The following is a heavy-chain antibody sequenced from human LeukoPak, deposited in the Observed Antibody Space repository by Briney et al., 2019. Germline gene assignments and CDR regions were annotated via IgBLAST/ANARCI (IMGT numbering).Heavy chain of an antibody. CDR3: ARDCGGGSCYGPYDAFDI. Sequence: GGSLRLSCAASGFTFSSYDMNWVRQAPGKGLEWVSYISSSGSTIYYADSVKGRFTISRDNDKNSLYLQMNSLRAEDTAVYYCARDCGGGSCYGPYDAFDIWGQGTMVTVSS. CDR2: ISSSGSTI. J-gene: IGHJ3*02. D-gene: IGHD2-15*01. CDR1: GFTFSSYD. V-gene: IGHV3-48*03.